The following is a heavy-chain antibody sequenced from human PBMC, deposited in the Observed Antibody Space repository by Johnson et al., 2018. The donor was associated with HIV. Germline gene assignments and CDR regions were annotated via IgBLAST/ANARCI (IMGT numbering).Heavy chain of an antibody. J-gene: IGHJ3*02. Sequence: QVQLVESGGGVVQPGRSLRLSCAASGFTFSNYAMHWVRQAPGKGLEWVAVISYDGNNKYYTDSVKGRFTISRDNSKKTLYLQMNSLRAEDTAVYYCARDRRDDFWSGYSHGFDIWGQGTMVTVSS. CDR3: ARDRRDDFWSGYSHGFDI. D-gene: IGHD3-3*01. CDR1: GFTFSNYA. V-gene: IGHV3-30*04. CDR2: ISYDGNNK.